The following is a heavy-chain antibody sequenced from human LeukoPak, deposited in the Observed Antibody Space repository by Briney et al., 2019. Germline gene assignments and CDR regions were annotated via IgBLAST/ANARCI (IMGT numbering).Heavy chain of an antibody. CDR1: GFTFSSYS. Sequence: GGSLRLSCAASGFTFSSYSMNWVRQAPGKGLEWVSAIYSGGSTYYADSVKGRFTISRDNSKNTLYLQMNSLRAEDTAVYYCARGHYDVNDFDYWGQGTLVTVSS. J-gene: IGHJ4*02. CDR3: ARGHYDVNDFDY. V-gene: IGHV3-66*01. CDR2: IYSGGST. D-gene: IGHD3-22*01.